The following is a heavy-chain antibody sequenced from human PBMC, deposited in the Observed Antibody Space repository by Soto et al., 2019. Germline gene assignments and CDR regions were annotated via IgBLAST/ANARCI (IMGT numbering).Heavy chain of an antibody. D-gene: IGHD3-10*01. J-gene: IGHJ4*02. Sequence: ASVKVSCKTSGYTFSSIGISWVRQAPGQGLEWMGWISPHQGDTYYAQRLQGRVTMPTDTSTRTAYMEPRSLRSDDPAVYFCARDLDGSGNYYTNYWGQGTMVNVSS. CDR1: GYTFSSIG. CDR3: ARDLDGSGNYYTNY. V-gene: IGHV1-18*01. CDR2: ISPHQGDT.